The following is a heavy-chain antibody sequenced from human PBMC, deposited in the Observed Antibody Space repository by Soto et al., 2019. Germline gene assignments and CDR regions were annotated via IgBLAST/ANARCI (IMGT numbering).Heavy chain of an antibody. V-gene: IGHV3-23*01. Sequence: EVQLLESGGGLVQPGGSLRLSCAASGFTFSIYPMSWVRQTPEKGLEWVSTIGTTGGDTYYADSVRGRSTISRDDSKNTLYLQMSSLRAEESAAYYCAKSRVDSGRGYFDLWGRGTLVTVSS. CDR1: GFTFSIYP. CDR3: AKSRVDSGRGYFDL. D-gene: IGHD6-25*01. J-gene: IGHJ2*01. CDR2: IGTTGGDT.